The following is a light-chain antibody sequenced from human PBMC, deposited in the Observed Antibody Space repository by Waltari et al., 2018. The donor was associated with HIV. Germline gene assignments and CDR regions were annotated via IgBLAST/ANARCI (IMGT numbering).Light chain of an antibody. Sequence: QSALTQPASVSGSPGQSITIPCTGPSSDAGRYNLLFRYQQHPGKAPKLMLYEVSKRPAGVSNRFAGSKSGNTASLTISGLQAEDEADYYCCSYAGSSTWVFGGGTKLTVL. V-gene: IGLV2-23*02. J-gene: IGLJ3*02. CDR3: CSYAGSSTWV. CDR2: EVS. CDR1: SSDAGRYNL.